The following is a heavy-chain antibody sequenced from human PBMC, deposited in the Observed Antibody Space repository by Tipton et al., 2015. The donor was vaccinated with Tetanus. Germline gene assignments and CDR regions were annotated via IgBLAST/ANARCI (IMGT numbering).Heavy chain of an antibody. V-gene: IGHV4-61*01. CDR1: GGSVSSGSYY. Sequence: TLSLTCTVSGGSVSSGSYYWSWIRQPPGKGLEWIGYIYYSGSTNYNPSLKSRVTISVDTSKNQFSLKLSSVTAADTAVYYCARDFVYCSSTSCYVTFDYWGQGTLVTVSS. D-gene: IGHD2-2*01. CDR2: IYYSGST. J-gene: IGHJ4*02. CDR3: ARDFVYCSSTSCYVTFDY.